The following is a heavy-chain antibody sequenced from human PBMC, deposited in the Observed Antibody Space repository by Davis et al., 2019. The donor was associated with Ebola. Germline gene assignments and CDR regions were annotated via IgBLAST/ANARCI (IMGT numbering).Heavy chain of an antibody. CDR3: AREAGATTRIYDS. D-gene: IGHD1-26*01. CDR1: SYTFTSYG. V-gene: IGHV1-18*01. CDR2: ISAYNGNT. Sequence: ASVKVSCKASSYTFTSYGISWVRQAPGQGLEWMVWISAYNGNTNYAQKLQGRGTMTTDTSRSTAYMELRSLRSDDTAVYYCAREAGATTRIYDSWGQGTLVTVSS. J-gene: IGHJ5*01.